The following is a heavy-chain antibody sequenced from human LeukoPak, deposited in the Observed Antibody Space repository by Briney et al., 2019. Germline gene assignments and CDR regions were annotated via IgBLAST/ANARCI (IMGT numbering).Heavy chain of an antibody. J-gene: IGHJ3*01. V-gene: IGHV3-23*01. CDR1: GFTFSSYA. CDR2: ISGSGGST. D-gene: IGHD3-3*01. Sequence: GGSLRLSCAASGFTFSSYAMSWVRQAPGKGLEWVSAISGSGGSTYYADSVKGRFTISRDNSKNTLYLQMNSLRAEDTAVYYCARVRTYYDLWSGYVPPDAFGLWGQGTMVTVSS. CDR3: ARVRTYYDLWSGYVPPDAFGL.